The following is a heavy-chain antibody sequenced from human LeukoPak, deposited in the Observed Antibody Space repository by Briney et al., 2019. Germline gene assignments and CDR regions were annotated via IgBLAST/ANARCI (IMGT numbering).Heavy chain of an antibody. J-gene: IGHJ4*02. D-gene: IGHD3-22*01. CDR2: IIPILGIA. CDR3: ARDGDYYDSSGYYSFYYFDF. CDR1: GGTFSSYA. Sequence: SVKVSCKASGGTFSSYAISWMRQAPGQGLEWMGRIIPILGIANYAQKFQGRVTITAGKSTSTAYMELSSLRSEDTAVYYCARDGDYYDSSGYYSFYYFDFWGQGTLVTVSS. V-gene: IGHV1-69*04.